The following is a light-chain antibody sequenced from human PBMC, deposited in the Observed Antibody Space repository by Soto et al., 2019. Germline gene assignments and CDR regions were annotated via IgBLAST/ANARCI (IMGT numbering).Light chain of an antibody. V-gene: IGLV2-8*01. J-gene: IGLJ2*01. CDR3: SSYSSANTVI. Sequence: QSALTQPPSASGSPGQSVTISCTGGSSDIGGYNYVSWYQQRPGKVPRLIIYEVTKRPSGVPDRFSGSKSGNTASLTVSGLQADDEAQYYCSSYSSANTVIFGGGTKLTVL. CDR1: SSDIGGYNY. CDR2: EVT.